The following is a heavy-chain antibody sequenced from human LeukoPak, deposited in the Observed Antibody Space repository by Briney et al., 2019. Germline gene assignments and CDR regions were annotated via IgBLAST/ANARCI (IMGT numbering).Heavy chain of an antibody. Sequence: GGSLRLSCAASGFTLSRYWMTWVRQAPGKGLEWVAKIKEDGSDKYYVDSLKGRFTISKDNVKNSLYMQMNSLRAEDTAVYYCARLYSYAMDVWGQGTTVTVSS. CDR1: GFTLSRYW. CDR3: ARLYSYAMDV. CDR2: IKEDGSDK. J-gene: IGHJ6*02. V-gene: IGHV3-7*01.